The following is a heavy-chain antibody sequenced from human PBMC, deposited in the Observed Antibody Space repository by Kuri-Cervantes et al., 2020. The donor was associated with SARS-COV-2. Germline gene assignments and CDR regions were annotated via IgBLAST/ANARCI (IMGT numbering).Heavy chain of an antibody. V-gene: IGHV4-39*01. D-gene: IGHD3-3*01. Sequence: GSLRLSCTVSGGSISSYYWGWIRQPPGKGLEWIGSIYYSGSTYYNPSLKNRVTISVDTSKNQFSLKLSSVTAADTAVYYCARRHYDFWSGSMLDYWGQGTLVTVSS. CDR3: ARRHYDFWSGSMLDY. J-gene: IGHJ4*02. CDR2: IYYSGST. CDR1: GGSISSYY.